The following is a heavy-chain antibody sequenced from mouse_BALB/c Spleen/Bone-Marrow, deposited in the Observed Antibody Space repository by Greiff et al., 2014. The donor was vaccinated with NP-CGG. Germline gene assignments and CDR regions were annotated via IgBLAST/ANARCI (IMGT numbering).Heavy chain of an antibody. CDR3: AREGSWPFDY. V-gene: IGHV1-55*01. CDR1: GYNFTSYW. CDR2: IYPGSGSN. Sequence: QVQLQQSGAELVKPGTSVKLSCKASGYNFTSYWINWVKLRPGQGLEWIGDIYPGSGSNNKNEKFKTKATLTVDTSSSTAYMQLSSLASEDAALYYCAREGSWPFDYWGQGTLLTVSA. J-gene: IGHJ3*01.